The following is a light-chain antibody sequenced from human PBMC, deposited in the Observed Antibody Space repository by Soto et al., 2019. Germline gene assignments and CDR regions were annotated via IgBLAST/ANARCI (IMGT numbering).Light chain of an antibody. Sequence: SALTQPPSVSGAPGQRVTISCTGSSSNIGAGYDVHWYQQLPGTAPKLLIYGNSNRPSGVPDRFSGSKSGTSASLAITGLQAEDEADYYCQSYDSGLSGSYVFGTGTKVTVL. CDR2: GNS. CDR1: SSNIGAGYD. J-gene: IGLJ1*01. CDR3: QSYDSGLSGSYV. V-gene: IGLV1-40*01.